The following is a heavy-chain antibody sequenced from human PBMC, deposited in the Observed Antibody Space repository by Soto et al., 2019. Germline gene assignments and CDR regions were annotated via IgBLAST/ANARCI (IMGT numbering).Heavy chain of an antibody. CDR1: GGSISSYY. V-gene: IGHV4-59*08. CDR2: IYYSGST. CDR3: ARRYGWNFDY. J-gene: IGHJ4*02. D-gene: IGHD6-19*01. Sequence: QVQLQESGPGLVKPSETLSLTCTVSGGSISSYYWSWIRQPPGKGLEWIGYIYYSGSTNYNPSLKSRVTISVDTAKNQFSLKLSSVTAADTPVYYCARRYGWNFDYWGQGTLVTVSS.